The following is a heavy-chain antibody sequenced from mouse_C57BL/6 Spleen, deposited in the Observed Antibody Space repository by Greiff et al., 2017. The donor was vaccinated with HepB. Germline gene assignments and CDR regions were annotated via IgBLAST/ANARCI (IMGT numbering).Heavy chain of an antibody. J-gene: IGHJ3*01. V-gene: IGHV1-82*01. CDR1: GYAFSSSW. CDR3: ASPDGDYPPCAY. Sequence: VQLQQSGPELVKPGASVKISCKASGYAFSSSWMNWVKQRPGKGLEWIGRIYPGDGDTNYNGKFKGKATLTADKSSSTAYMQLSSLTSEDSAVYFCASPDGDYPPCAYWGQGTLVTVSA. CDR2: IYPGDGDT. D-gene: IGHD2-13*01.